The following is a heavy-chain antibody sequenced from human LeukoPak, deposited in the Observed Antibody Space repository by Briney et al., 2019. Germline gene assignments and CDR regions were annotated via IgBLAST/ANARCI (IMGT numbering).Heavy chain of an antibody. Sequence: GASLRFSGASSGITFNHAWISWVRQPPREVLEGLDRIKNKTNGGTTDYAAPVKGRFTISRDDSKNTLYLQMNSLKTEDTAVYYCTWVGAKYYFDYWGQGTLVTVSS. CDR2: IKNKTNGGTT. J-gene: IGHJ4*02. CDR3: TWVGAKYYFDY. D-gene: IGHD1-26*01. V-gene: IGHV3-15*01. CDR1: GITFNHAW.